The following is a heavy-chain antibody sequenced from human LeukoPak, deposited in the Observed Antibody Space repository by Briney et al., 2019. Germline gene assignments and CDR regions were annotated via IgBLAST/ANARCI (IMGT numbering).Heavy chain of an antibody. V-gene: IGHV3-20*04. CDR2: INWNGGST. Sequence: GGSLRLSCVVSGFTFSPYSMNWVRQAPGKGLEWVSGINWNGGSTGYADSVKGRFTISRDNAKNSLYLQMNSLRAEDAAVYYCTRENWYIDYWGQGNLVTVSS. J-gene: IGHJ4*02. CDR1: GFTFSPYS. CDR3: TRENWYIDY.